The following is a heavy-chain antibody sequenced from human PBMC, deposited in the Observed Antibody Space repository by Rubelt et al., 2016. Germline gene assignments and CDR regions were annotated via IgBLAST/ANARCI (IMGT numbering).Heavy chain of an antibody. CDR2: INTEDGGT. Sequence: GASVKVSCKPSGYTFTSFYIHWMRQAPGQGLEWMGLINTEDGGTIYAQKFRGRVTVTRDTSTSTVYFQLSRLRSEDTAVYYCVRAKRYWYSDLWGRGALVTVSS. V-gene: IGHV1-46*01. CDR3: VRAKRYWYSDL. J-gene: IGHJ2*01. CDR1: GYTFTSFY.